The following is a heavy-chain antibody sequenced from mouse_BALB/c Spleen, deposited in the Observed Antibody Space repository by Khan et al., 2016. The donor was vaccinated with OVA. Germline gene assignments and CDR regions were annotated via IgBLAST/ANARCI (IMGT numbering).Heavy chain of an antibody. J-gene: IGHJ2*01. CDR1: GYTFTSYW. Sequence: QVQLQQSGAELVKAGASVKMSCKASGYTFTSYWMHWVKQRLGQGLEWFAETNPTNGRTYYTEKFTRKATLTVDKSSSTAYMLLSGPTFEDSAVYYWARIKKIVATYFDYWGQGTTLTVSS. V-gene: IGHV1S81*02. CDR2: TNPTNGRT. D-gene: IGHD1-1*01. CDR3: ARIKKIVATYFDY.